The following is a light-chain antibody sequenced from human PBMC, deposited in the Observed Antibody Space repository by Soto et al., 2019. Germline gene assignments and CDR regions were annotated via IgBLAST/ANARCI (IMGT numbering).Light chain of an antibody. Sequence: QLVLTQSPSASASLGASVKLTCTLRSGPSTYGIAWHQQQPEKGPRYLMKLNSDGSHTKGDGIPDRFSGSSSGPEHYLTIPRLQSEDEADYYCQTWDAGIRVFGGGTKLTVL. CDR2: LNSDGSH. V-gene: IGLV4-69*01. CDR1: SGPSTYG. CDR3: QTWDAGIRV. J-gene: IGLJ3*02.